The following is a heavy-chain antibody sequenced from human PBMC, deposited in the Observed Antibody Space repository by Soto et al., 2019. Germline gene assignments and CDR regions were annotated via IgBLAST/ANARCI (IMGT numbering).Heavy chain of an antibody. CDR2: FDPEDGET. CDR1: GYTLTELS. CDR3: GTSAKLALTIPVVYYYGMDV. Sequence: QVQLVQSGAEVKKPGASVKVSCKVSGYTLTELSMHWVRQAPGKGLEWMGGFDPEDGETIYAQKFQGRVTMTEDTSTGPAYLGLSRLRSEDTAVYYCGTSAKLALTIPVVYYYGMDVWGQGTTVTVSS. J-gene: IGHJ6*02. D-gene: IGHD2-2*02. V-gene: IGHV1-24*01.